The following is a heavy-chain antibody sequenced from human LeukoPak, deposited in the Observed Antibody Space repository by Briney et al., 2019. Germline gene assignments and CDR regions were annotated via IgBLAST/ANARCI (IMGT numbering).Heavy chain of an antibody. CDR2: ISSSSYI. CDR3: ARAKRRGYYYDSSGYHPAGAFDI. Sequence: PGGSLRLSCAASGFTFSSYSMNWVRQAPGKGLEWVSSISSSSYIYYADSVKGRFTISRDNAKNSLYLQMNSLRAEDTAVYYCARAKRRGYYYDSSGYHPAGAFDIWGQGTMVTVSS. V-gene: IGHV3-21*01. J-gene: IGHJ3*02. CDR1: GFTFSSYS. D-gene: IGHD3-22*01.